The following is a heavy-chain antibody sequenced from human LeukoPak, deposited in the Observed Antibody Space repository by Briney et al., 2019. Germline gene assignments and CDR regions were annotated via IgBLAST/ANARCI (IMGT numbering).Heavy chain of an antibody. D-gene: IGHD1-14*01. J-gene: IGHJ1*01. CDR2: ISPDGTVT. CDR3: ARDVGFGPDR. Sequence: GGSLRLSCVASGFALSDSWMHWVRQTPGKGLVWVSHISPDGTVTNYADFVKGRFIISRDNAKNTLFLQINSLRAEDTSVYFCARDVGFGPDRWGQGTLVTVSS. V-gene: IGHV3-74*01. CDR1: GFALSDSW.